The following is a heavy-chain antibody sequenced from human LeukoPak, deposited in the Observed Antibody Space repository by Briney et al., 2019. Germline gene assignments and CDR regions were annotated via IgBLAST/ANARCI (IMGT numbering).Heavy chain of an antibody. CDR3: AKDLALAGTGGGFDV. Sequence: GGSLRLSCAASGFTFTTYGTYWVRQAPGEGLEWVSGISGDGDKAYYPDSVKAQFTISRDNSKNTVSLQMSSLRGEDTALYYCAKDLALAGTGGGFDVWGQGTRVAVSS. J-gene: IGHJ3*01. V-gene: IGHV3-23*01. D-gene: IGHD6-19*01. CDR1: GFTFTTYG. CDR2: ISGDGDKA.